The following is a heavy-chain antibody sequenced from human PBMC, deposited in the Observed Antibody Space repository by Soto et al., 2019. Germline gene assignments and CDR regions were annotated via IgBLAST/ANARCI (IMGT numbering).Heavy chain of an antibody. D-gene: IGHD6-13*01. CDR2: IYYSGST. CDR3: ARLHSISWYPPPERNWFDS. CDR1: GGSISSSSYY. V-gene: IGHV4-39*01. J-gene: IGHJ5*01. Sequence: SLPCTVSGGSISSSSYYWGWIRQPPGKGLGGVGGIYYSGSTYYNPSLKSRVTISVDTSKNQFSLKLSSVTAADTAVYYCARLHSISWYPPPERNWFDSWGQGTLVTVSS.